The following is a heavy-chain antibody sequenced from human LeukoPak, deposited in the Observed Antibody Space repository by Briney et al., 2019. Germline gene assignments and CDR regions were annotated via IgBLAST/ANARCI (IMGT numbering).Heavy chain of an antibody. V-gene: IGHV3-21*01. Sequence: GGSLRLSCAASGFTFRSYTMIWVRQAPGKGLEWVSSISASDTYMFYADSVKGRFTISKDSAKNLMFLHMSSLRAEDTAVYYCARDAGVRDYYYGMDVWGQGTSVTVSS. J-gene: IGHJ6*02. D-gene: IGHD2-21*01. CDR2: ISASDTYM. CDR3: ARDAGVRDYYYGMDV. CDR1: GFTFRSYT.